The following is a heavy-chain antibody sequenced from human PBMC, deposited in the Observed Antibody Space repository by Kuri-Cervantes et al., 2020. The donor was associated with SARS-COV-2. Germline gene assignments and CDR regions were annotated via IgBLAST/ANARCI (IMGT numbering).Heavy chain of an antibody. Sequence: GGSLRLSCAASGFTFSSYAMSWVRQPPGKGLEWVSVIVGSGGTTYYADSVKGRFTISRDNSKNTLYLQMNSLRAEDTAVYYCARGFAIAAAGTDDAFDIWGQGTMVTVSS. CDR2: IVGSGGTT. V-gene: IGHV3-23*01. J-gene: IGHJ3*02. D-gene: IGHD6-13*01. CDR3: ARGFAIAAAGTDDAFDI. CDR1: GFTFSSYA.